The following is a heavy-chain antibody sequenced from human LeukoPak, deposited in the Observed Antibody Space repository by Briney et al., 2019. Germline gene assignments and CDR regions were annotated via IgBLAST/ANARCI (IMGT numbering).Heavy chain of an antibody. CDR2: INHSGST. J-gene: IGHJ5*02. Sequence: PSETLSLTCAVYGGSFSGYYWSWIRQPPGKGLEWIGEINHSGSTNYNPSLKSRVTIPVDTSKNQFSLKLSSVTAADTAVYYCATGHSTFDPWGQGTLVTVSS. CDR1: GGSFSGYY. V-gene: IGHV4-34*01. CDR3: ATGHSTFDP.